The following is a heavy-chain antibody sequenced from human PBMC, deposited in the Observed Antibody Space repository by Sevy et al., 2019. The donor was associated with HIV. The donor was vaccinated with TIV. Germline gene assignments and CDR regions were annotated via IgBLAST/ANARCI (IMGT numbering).Heavy chain of an antibody. Sequence: KQSQTLSLTCAISGDSVSSNSAAWNWIRQSPSRGLEWLGRTYYRSKWYNDYAVSVKSRITINPDTSKNQFSLQLNSVTPEDTAVYYCAMSYSWVTTRAHYYYGMDVWGQGTTVTVSS. CDR1: GDSVSSNSAA. D-gene: IGHD4-17*01. CDR3: AMSYSWVTTRAHYYYGMDV. J-gene: IGHJ6*02. CDR2: TYYRSKWYN. V-gene: IGHV6-1*01.